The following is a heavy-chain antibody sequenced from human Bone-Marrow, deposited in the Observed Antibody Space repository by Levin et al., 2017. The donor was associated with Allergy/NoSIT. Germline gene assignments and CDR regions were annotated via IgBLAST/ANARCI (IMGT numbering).Heavy chain of an antibody. J-gene: IGHJ4*02. Sequence: GESLKISCKASGYTFTGYYMHWVRQAPGQGLEWMGRINPNSGGTNYAQKFQGRVTMTRDTSISTAYMELSRLRSDDTAVYYCARAGLGALEYSSSWYSSWGQGTLVTVSS. D-gene: IGHD6-13*01. CDR3: ARAGLGALEYSSSWYSS. CDR2: INPNSGGT. CDR1: GYTFTGYY. V-gene: IGHV1-2*06.